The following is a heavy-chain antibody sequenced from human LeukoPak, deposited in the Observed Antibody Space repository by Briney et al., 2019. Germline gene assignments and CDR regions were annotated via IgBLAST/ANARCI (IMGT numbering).Heavy chain of an antibody. V-gene: IGHV3-30*18. J-gene: IGHJ4*02. D-gene: IGHD5-12*01. CDR1: GFTFSSYW. CDR2: ISYDGSNK. Sequence: PGGSLRLSCAASGFTFSSYWMSWVRQAPGKGLEWVAVISYDGSNKYYADSVKGRFTISRDNSKNTLYLQMNSLRAEDTAVYYCAKGTEYSGYDLDYWGQGTLVTVSS. CDR3: AKGTEYSGYDLDY.